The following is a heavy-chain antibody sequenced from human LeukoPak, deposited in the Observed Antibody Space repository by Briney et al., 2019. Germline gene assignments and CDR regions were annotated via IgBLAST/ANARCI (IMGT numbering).Heavy chain of an antibody. Sequence: GGSLRLSCAASGFTFSSYTMNWLRQAPGKGLEWVAVISYDGSNKYYADSVKGRFTISRDNSKNTLYLQMNSLRAEDTAVYYCARSAPTYIVVVVAATFDYWGQGTLVTVSS. J-gene: IGHJ4*02. CDR3: ARSAPTYIVVVVAATFDY. CDR1: GFTFSSYT. D-gene: IGHD2-15*01. CDR2: ISYDGSNK. V-gene: IGHV3-30-3*01.